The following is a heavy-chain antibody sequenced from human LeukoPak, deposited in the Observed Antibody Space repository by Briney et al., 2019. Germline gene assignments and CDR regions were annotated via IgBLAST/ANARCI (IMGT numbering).Heavy chain of an antibody. CDR1: GFTFSSYW. Sequence: GGSLRLSCAASGFTFSSYWMTWVRQAPGKGLEWVAKVKQDGSEKYYVDSVKGRFTISRDNAKNSLYLQMNSLGAEDTAVYYCARRGTSSSWAHFDYWGQGTLVTVSS. CDR3: ARRGTSSSWAHFDY. J-gene: IGHJ4*02. V-gene: IGHV3-7*05. D-gene: IGHD6-13*01. CDR2: VKQDGSEK.